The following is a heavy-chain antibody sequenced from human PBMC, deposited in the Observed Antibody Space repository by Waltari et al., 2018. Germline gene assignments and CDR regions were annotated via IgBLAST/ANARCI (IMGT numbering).Heavy chain of an antibody. CDR3: ASWGKANLAYCGGDCYSGPLDAFDI. Sequence: QVQLVQSGAEVKKPGASVKVSCKASGYTFTGYYMHWVRQAPGQGLEWMGWINPNSGGTNYAQKFQGRVTMTRDTSISTAYMELSRLRSDDTAVYYCASWGKANLAYCGGDCYSGPLDAFDIWGQGTMVTVSS. V-gene: IGHV1-2*02. CDR2: INPNSGGT. J-gene: IGHJ3*02. CDR1: GYTFTGYY. D-gene: IGHD2-21*02.